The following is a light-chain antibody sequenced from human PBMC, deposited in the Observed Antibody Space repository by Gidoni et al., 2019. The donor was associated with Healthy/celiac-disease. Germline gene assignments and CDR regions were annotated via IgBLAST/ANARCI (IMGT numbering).Light chain of an antibody. Sequence: DMVSPRSPLSLPLTPGEPASIPCRSSQSLLHSNGYTDLIWYLQKPGQSPQLLIYLGSNRASGVPDRFSGSGSGTEFTLKISRVEAEDVGVYYCMQALRTPYTFGQGTKLEIK. CDR3: MQALRTPYT. J-gene: IGKJ2*01. CDR2: LGS. CDR1: QSLLHSNGYTD. V-gene: IGKV2-28*01.